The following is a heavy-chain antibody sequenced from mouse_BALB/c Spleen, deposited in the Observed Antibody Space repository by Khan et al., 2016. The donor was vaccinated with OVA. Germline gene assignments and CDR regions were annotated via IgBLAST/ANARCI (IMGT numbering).Heavy chain of an antibody. CDR3: TGEGVGGSSFAY. V-gene: IGHV1-69*02. CDR1: GYTFTNYW. J-gene: IGHJ3*01. CDR2: IYPSDSYT. D-gene: IGHD1-1*02. Sequence: QVQLKQSGTELVRPGASVKLSCKASGYTFTNYWINWVRQRPGQGLEWIGNIYPSDSYTNYNQKFKDKATLTVDKSSSTAYMQLSSPTSEDSAVYYCTGEGVGGSSFAYWGQGTLVTVSA.